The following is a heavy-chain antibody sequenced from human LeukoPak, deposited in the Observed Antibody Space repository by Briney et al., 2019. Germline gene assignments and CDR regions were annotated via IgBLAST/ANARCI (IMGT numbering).Heavy chain of an antibody. CDR3: ERTYYYDSSGYTVPLYDY. V-gene: IGHV1-2*06. Sequence: ASVKVSCKASGYTFTGYYMHWVRQAPGQGLEWMGRINPNSGGTNYAQKFQGRVTMTRDTSISTAYMELSRLRSDDTAVYYCERTYYYDSSGYTVPLYDYWGQGTLVTVSS. CDR2: INPNSGGT. D-gene: IGHD3-22*01. J-gene: IGHJ4*02. CDR1: GYTFTGYY.